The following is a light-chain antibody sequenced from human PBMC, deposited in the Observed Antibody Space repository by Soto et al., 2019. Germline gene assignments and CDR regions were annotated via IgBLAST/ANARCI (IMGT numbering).Light chain of an antibody. J-gene: IGKJ1*01. CDR3: QHYYSTTRP. V-gene: IGKV4-1*01. CDR1: PSFLYSSNNTND. CDR2: WAS. Sequence: VTPPSPDALSVALGPRAPINCQPRPSFLYSSNNTNDLAWYQQKPGQPPKLLIYWASTRESGVPDRFSGSGSGTDFTLTISSRPADAVAVYYCQHYYSTTRPFG.